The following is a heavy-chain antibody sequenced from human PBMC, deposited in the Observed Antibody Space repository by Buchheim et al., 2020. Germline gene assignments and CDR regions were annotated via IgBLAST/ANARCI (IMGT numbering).Heavy chain of an antibody. V-gene: IGHV3-30*18. D-gene: IGHD6-19*01. CDR3: ANALTPSDSSGWFYYYYYGMDV. CDR2: ISYDGSNK. CDR1: GFTFSSYG. J-gene: IGHJ6*02. Sequence: QVQLVESGGGVVQPGRSLRLSCAASGFTFSSYGMHWVRQAPGQGLEWVAVISYDGSNKYYADSVKGRFTISRDNSKNTLYLQMNSLRAEDTAVYYCANALTPSDSSGWFYYYYYGMDVWGQGTT.